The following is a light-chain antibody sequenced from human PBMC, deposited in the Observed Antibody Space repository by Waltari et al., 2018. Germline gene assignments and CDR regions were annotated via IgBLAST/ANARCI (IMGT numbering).Light chain of an antibody. V-gene: IGLV1-47*01. Sequence: QSVLTQPPSASGTHGQRVTISCSGSISNLGTNSVYWYQQFTGTAPKLLIQRNEQLPSGFPYRFSGSKSGTSASLAISGLRSEDEADYYCASWDDSLSVGVFGGGTKLTVL. CDR3: ASWDDSLSVGV. CDR2: RNE. CDR1: ISNLGTNS. J-gene: IGLJ3*02.